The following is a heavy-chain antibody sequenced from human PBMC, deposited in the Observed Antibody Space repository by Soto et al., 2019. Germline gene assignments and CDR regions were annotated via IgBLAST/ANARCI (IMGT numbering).Heavy chain of an antibody. D-gene: IGHD6-13*01. CDR2: IYYSGTS. CDR1: TYSISSYY. CDR3: ASMYSSSWYYFDS. V-gene: IGHV4-59*01. J-gene: IGHJ4*02. Sequence: SETLSLTCSFSTYSISSYYWSWIRQPPGKGLEWIGYIYYSGTSNYNPSLKSRVTISLDTSKNQFSLKLSSVTAADTAVYFCASMYSSSWYYFDSWGQGIPVTVSS.